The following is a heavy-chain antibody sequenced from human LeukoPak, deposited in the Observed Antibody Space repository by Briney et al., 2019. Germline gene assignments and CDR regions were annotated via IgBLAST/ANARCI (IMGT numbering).Heavy chain of an antibody. Sequence: GGSLRLSCAASVVTVSSNYMCWVREAPGKGLEWVSDIYSGGSTYYADSVKGRFTISRDNSKNTLYLQMNSLRAEDTAVYYCARLQQGSWFSVWGQGTLVTVSS. CDR2: IYSGGST. CDR1: VVTVSSNY. D-gene: IGHD6-13*01. CDR3: ARLQQGSWFSV. V-gene: IGHV3-66*04. J-gene: IGHJ4*02.